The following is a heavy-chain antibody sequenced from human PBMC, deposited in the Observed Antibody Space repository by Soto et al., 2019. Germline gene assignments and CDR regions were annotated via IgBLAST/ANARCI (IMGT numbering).Heavy chain of an antibody. J-gene: IGHJ4*02. CDR3: ARGAYETSYYDSSGYHRN. Sequence: GASVKVSCKASGYTFTGYYMHWVRQAPGQGLEWMGWINPNSGGTNYAPKFQGWVTMTRDTSISTAYMELSRLRSDDTAVYYCARGAYETSYYDSSGYHRNWGQGTLVTVSS. CDR1: GYTFTGYY. V-gene: IGHV1-2*04. D-gene: IGHD3-22*01. CDR2: INPNSGGT.